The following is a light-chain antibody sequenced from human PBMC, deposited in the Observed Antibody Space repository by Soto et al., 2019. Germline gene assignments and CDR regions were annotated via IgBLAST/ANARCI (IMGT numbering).Light chain of an antibody. CDR3: QQSYRSPYT. CDR1: QSINIY. J-gene: IGKJ2*01. CDR2: SAS. Sequence: IQLPQSPSSLSASVGDRVTVTCRASQSINIYLNWYQQKPGKAPTLLIYSASTLQSGVPSRFSGAGSRTAFTLTISSLQTEDFATYYCQQSYRSPYTFGQGTKLEI. V-gene: IGKV1-39*01.